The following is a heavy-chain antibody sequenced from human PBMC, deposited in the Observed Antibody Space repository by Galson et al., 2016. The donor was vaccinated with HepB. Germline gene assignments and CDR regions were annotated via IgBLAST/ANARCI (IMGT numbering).Heavy chain of an antibody. J-gene: IGHJ4*02. Sequence: SLRLSCAASGFTFSNYGMTWVRQAPGKGLEVVSSISRSGDSTDYADSVKGRFTISRDNSKNTLSLQMNSLRADDTAVYYCARRSEDCPPVGCSVDYWGQGTLVSVSS. CDR2: ISRSGDST. CDR1: GFTFSNYG. D-gene: IGHD3-10*02. V-gene: IGHV3-23*01. CDR3: ARRSEDCPPVGCSVDY.